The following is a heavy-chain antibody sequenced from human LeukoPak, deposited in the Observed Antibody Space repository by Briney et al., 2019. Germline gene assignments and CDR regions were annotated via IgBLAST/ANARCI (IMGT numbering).Heavy chain of an antibody. Sequence: GASVKVSCKASGYTFTGYYMHWVRQAPGQGLEWMGWINPNSGGTNYAQKFQGRVTMTRDTSISTAYMELSRLRSDDTAVYYCARTTKTPWGPVYYYYYVDVWGKGTTVTVSS. CDR3: ARTTKTPWGPVYYYYYVDV. J-gene: IGHJ6*03. V-gene: IGHV1-2*02. CDR1: GYTFTGYY. D-gene: IGHD3-16*01. CDR2: INPNSGGT.